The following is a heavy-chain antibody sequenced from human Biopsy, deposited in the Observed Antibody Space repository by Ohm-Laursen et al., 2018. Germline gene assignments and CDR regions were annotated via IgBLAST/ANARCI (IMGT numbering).Heavy chain of an antibody. CDR2: ISAYNGQT. J-gene: IGHJ5*02. V-gene: IGHV1-18*01. CDR1: GYSPSTFG. CDR3: ARNSRDKFDL. Sequence: ASVKASCKASGYSPSTFGLNWVRQAPGLGLEWMGWISAYNGQTSYAPNFQGRLIMTTDTSTGTAYMELRSLRSDDTAMYYCARNSRDKFDLWGQGTLVTVSS.